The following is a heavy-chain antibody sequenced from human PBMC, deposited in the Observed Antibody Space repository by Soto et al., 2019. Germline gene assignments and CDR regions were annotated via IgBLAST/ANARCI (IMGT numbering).Heavy chain of an antibody. D-gene: IGHD3-10*01. J-gene: IGHJ6*02. Sequence: QVQLQQWGAGLLKPSETLSLTCAVYGGSFSGYYWSWIRQPPGKGLEWIGEINHSGSTNYNPSLKSRVTISVDTSKHQFSLKLSSVTAADPAVYYCARVSGIYYYGMDVWGQGTTVTVSS. V-gene: IGHV4-34*01. CDR3: ARVSGIYYYGMDV. CDR2: INHSGST. CDR1: GGSFSGYY.